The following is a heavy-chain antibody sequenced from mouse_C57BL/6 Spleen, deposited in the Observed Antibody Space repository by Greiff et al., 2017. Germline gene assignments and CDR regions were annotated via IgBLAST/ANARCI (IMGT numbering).Heavy chain of an antibody. V-gene: IGHV1-80*01. CDR1: GYAFSSYW. D-gene: IGHD2-2*01. Sequence: QVQLKESGAELVKPGASVKISCKASGYAFSSYWMNWVKQRPGKGLEWIGQIYPGDGDTNYNGKFKGKATLTADKSSSTAYMQLSSLTSEDSAVYFCARCYGYDFHYFDYWGQGTTLTVSS. CDR2: IYPGDGDT. J-gene: IGHJ2*01. CDR3: ARCYGYDFHYFDY.